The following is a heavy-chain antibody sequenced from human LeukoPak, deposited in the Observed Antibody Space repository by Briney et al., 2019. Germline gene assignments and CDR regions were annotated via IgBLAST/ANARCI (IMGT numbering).Heavy chain of an antibody. Sequence: SETLSLTCTVSGGSISSSSYYWGWIRQPPGKGLEWIGSIYYSGSTYYNPSLKSRVTISVDTSKNQFSLKLSSVTAADTAVYYCASGARSGYSPFDYWGQGTLVTVSS. J-gene: IGHJ4*02. D-gene: IGHD3-22*01. CDR1: GGSISSSSYY. CDR2: IYYSGST. CDR3: ASGARSGYSPFDY. V-gene: IGHV4-39*01.